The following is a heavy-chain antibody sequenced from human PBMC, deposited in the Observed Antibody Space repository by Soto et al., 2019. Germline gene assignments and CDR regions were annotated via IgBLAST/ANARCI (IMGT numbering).Heavy chain of an antibody. CDR1: GGTFSSYT. D-gene: IGHD2-2*01. Sequence: QVQLVQSGAEVKKPGSSVKVSCKASGGTFSSYTISWVRQAPGQGLEWMGRIIPILGIANYAQKFQGRVTITADKSTSTAYMELSSLRSEDTAVYYCARLYCSSTSCHFDYWGQGTLVTVSS. CDR3: ARLYCSSTSCHFDY. V-gene: IGHV1-69*02. J-gene: IGHJ4*02. CDR2: IIPILGIA.